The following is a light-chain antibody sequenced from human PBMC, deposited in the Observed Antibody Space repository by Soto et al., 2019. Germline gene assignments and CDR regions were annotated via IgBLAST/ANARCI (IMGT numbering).Light chain of an antibody. V-gene: IGKV3-15*01. CDR2: DTS. CDR3: QRYTNWPLP. Sequence: EVVMRQSPATLSVSPGEGATLSCRASQGIGDTLAWYQHKPGQTPSLLIYDTSTRATVFPAGFSGSRSGTELTRPVHSLESEAFAVSYCQRYTNWPLPFGGGN. CDR1: QGIGDT. J-gene: IGKJ4*01.